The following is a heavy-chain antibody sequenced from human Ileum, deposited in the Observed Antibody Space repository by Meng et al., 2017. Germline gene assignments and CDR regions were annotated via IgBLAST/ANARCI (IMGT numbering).Heavy chain of an antibody. D-gene: IGHD3-16*02. J-gene: IGHJ4*02. Sequence: VHLMGAGGGVVHPGRSLRLSCTASGFTFSSYWIHWVRQAPGQGLVWVSRINADGSTIDYADSVKGRFTISRDNAKNTLYLQMNSLRAEDTAVYYCATAGAYRFDYWGQGTLVTVAS. CDR2: INADGSTI. CDR3: ATAGAYRFDY. V-gene: IGHV3-74*01. CDR1: GFTFSSYW.